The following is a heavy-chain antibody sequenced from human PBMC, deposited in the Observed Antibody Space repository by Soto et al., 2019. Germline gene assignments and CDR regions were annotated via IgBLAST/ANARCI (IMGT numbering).Heavy chain of an antibody. V-gene: IGHV3-23*01. J-gene: IGHJ4*02. Sequence: EVQLLESGGGLVQPGGSLRLSCAASGFTFSSYAMSWVRQAPGKGLEWVSVISGSGDSTNYANSVKGRFTISRDNSKNTLSLQMNSLRAEDTAVYYCAKDLRGPRVAVAVANDFWGQGTLVTVSS. CDR3: AKDLRGPRVAVAVANDF. D-gene: IGHD6-19*01. CDR1: GFTFSSYA. CDR2: ISGSGDST.